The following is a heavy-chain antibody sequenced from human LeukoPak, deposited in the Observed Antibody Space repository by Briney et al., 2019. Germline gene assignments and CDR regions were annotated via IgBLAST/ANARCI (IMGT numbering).Heavy chain of an antibody. CDR1: GFTFDDYA. CDR2: ISWNSGSI. CDR3: AKDKSPDSDSTYYFDY. J-gene: IGHJ4*02. V-gene: IGHV3-9*01. Sequence: TGGSLRLSCAASGFTFDDYAMHWVRQAPGKGLEWVSGISWNSGSIGYADPVKGRFTISRDNAKNSLYLQMNSLRAEDTALYYCAKDKSPDSDSTYYFDYWGQGTLVTVSS. D-gene: IGHD2-15*01.